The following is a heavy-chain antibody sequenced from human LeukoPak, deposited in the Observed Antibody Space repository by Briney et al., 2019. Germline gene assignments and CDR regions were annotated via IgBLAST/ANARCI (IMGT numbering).Heavy chain of an antibody. J-gene: IGHJ6*01. D-gene: IGHD2-15*01. Sequence: GGSLRLSCAASGFTFSRYWMHWVRQAPGEGLVWVSRIDEHGSTTDYADSVEGRFTISRDNAENSLYLQMNSLRAEDTAVYYCARGSEGYCSGGGCYYGMDVWGQGTTVTVSS. V-gene: IGHV3-74*01. CDR2: IDEHGSTT. CDR3: ARGSEGYCSGGGCYYGMDV. CDR1: GFTFSRYW.